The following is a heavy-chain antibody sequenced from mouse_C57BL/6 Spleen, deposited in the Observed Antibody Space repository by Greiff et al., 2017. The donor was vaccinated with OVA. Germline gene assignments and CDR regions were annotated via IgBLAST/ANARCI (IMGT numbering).Heavy chain of an antibody. CDR3: ARGRSYYSSYAAD. CDR2: IDPSASSP. V-gene: IGHV1-69*01. Sequence: QVQLQQPGAELVMPGASVKLSCKASGYTFTSYWMHWVKQRPGQGLEWIGEIDPSASSPNYNQKFKGTSTLTVDTSSSTASLQLSSLTSEDAAVDYCARGRSYYSSYAADWGQGTRVTVSA. D-gene: IGHD2-5*01. J-gene: IGHJ3*01. CDR1: GYTFTSYW.